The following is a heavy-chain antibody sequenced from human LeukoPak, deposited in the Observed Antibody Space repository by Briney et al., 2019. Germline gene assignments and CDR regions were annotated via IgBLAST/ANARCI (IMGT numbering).Heavy chain of an antibody. V-gene: IGHV4-34*01. CDR2: INHSGST. CDR1: GGSFSGYY. D-gene: IGHD2-15*01. J-gene: IGHJ5*02. Sequence: SETLSLTCAVYGGSFSGYYWSWIRQPPGKGLEWIGEINHSGSTNYNPSLKSRVTISVDTSKNQFSPKLSSVTAADTAVYYCARGDCSGGSCYSFSYNWFDPWGQGTLVTVSS. CDR3: ARGDCSGGSCYSFSYNWFDP.